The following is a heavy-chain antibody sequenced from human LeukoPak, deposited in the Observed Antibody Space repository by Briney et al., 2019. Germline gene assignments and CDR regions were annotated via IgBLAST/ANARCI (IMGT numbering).Heavy chain of an antibody. CDR3: TRVSLYYYMDV. CDR1: GGSISSGSYY. Sequence: SQTLSLTCTVSGGSISSGSYYWSWIRQPAGKGLEWIGRIYTSGSTNYNPSLKSRVTISVDTSKNQFSLKLSSVTAADTAVYYCTRVSLYYYMDVWGKGTTVTISS. V-gene: IGHV4-61*02. CDR2: IYTSGST. J-gene: IGHJ6*03.